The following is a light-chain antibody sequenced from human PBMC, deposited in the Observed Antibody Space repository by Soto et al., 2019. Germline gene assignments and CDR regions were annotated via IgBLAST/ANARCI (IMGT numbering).Light chain of an antibody. J-gene: IGKJ1*01. CDR3: QYYDTFRT. V-gene: IGKV3-20*01. Sequence: EIVLTQSPGTLSLSPGERATLSCRASQSVSYNSLAWYQQKPGQAPRLLIYGASSRATGIPDRFSGSGSGTDFTLTISRLEPEDFAVYYCQYYDTFRTFGQGTMVDI. CDR2: GAS. CDR1: QSVSYNS.